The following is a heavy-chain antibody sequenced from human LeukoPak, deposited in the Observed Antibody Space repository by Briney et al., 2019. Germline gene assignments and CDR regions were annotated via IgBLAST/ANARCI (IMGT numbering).Heavy chain of an antibody. Sequence: SETLSLTCGVYGGSLSGYFWSWIRQSPGKGLEWMGEINYSGSTNYNPSLKSRVTMSVDTSKNQFSLKLSSVTAADTAVYYCARRGDGETNCGGDCHYYWGQGTLVTVSS. J-gene: IGHJ4*02. V-gene: IGHV4-34*01. CDR2: INYSGST. D-gene: IGHD2-21*02. CDR1: GGSLSGYF. CDR3: ARRGDGETNCGGDCHYY.